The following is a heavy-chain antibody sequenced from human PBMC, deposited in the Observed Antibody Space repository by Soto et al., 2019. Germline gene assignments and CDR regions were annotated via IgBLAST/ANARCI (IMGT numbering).Heavy chain of an antibody. J-gene: IGHJ4*02. D-gene: IGHD7-27*01. CDR3: THAWAH. CDR1: GCARSTSGVG. Sequence: SGPTLVSHTQALTLTCTFSGCARSTSGVGVGWVRQPPGKALEWLALIYWDGDRRYSPSLKSRLTITKDTSNNQVALTMTNMDPLDTATYYCTHAWAHWGQGILVTVSS. V-gene: IGHV2-5*02. CDR2: IYWDGDR.